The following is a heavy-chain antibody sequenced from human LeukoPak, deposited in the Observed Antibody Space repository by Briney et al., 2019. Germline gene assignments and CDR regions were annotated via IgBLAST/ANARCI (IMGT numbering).Heavy chain of an antibody. D-gene: IGHD3-22*01. V-gene: IGHV4-34*01. Sequence: SETLSLTCAVYGGSFSGYYWSWIRQPPGKGLEWIGEINHSGSTNYNPSLKSRVTISVDTSKNQFSLKLSSVTAADTAVYYCAAFYDSSGYYRGYDAFDIWGQGTMVTVSS. CDR1: GGSFSGYY. J-gene: IGHJ3*02. CDR2: INHSGST. CDR3: AAFYDSSGYYRGYDAFDI.